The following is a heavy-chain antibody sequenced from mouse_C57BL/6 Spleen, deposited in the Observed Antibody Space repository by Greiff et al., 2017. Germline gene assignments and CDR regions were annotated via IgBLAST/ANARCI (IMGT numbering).Heavy chain of an antibody. D-gene: IGHD3-1*01. CDR2: IYPGDGDT. V-gene: IGHV1-82*01. Sequence: VQLQQSGPELVKPGASVKISCKASGYAFSSSWMNWVKQRPGKGLEWIGRIYPGDGDTNYNGKFKGKATLTADKSSSTAYMRLSSLPSEESAVSFCARSGAAWFAYWGQGTLVTVSA. CDR3: ARSGAAWFAY. CDR1: GYAFSSSW. J-gene: IGHJ3*01.